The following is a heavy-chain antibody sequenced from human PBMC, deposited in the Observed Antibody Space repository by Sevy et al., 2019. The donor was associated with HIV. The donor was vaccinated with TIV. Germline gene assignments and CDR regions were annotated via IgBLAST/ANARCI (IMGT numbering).Heavy chain of an antibody. CDR3: AREVDSSGYFAAFDY. J-gene: IGHJ4*02. V-gene: IGHV1-69*13. D-gene: IGHD3-22*01. CDR2: IIPIFGTA. Sequence: ASVKVSCKASGGTFSSYAISWVRQAPGQGLEWMGRIIPIFGTANYAQKFQGRVTITADESTSTAYMDLRSLRSEDTAVYYCAREVDSSGYFAAFDYWGQGTLVTVSS. CDR1: GGTFSSYA.